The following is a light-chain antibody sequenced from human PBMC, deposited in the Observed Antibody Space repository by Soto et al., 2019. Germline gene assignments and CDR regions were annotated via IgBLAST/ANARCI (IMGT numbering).Light chain of an antibody. J-gene: IGLJ3*02. CDR1: YIGSKS. V-gene: IGLV3-21*04. CDR3: QVWDTSMRDSSSDHPV. Sequence: SYELTQPPSVSVAPGKTARITCGGDYIGSKSVHWYQQKPGQAPVLVIYYDTDRPSGIPERFSGSNSGNTATLTISRVEAGDEADYSCQVWDTSMRDSSSDHPVFGGGTKLTVL. CDR2: YDT.